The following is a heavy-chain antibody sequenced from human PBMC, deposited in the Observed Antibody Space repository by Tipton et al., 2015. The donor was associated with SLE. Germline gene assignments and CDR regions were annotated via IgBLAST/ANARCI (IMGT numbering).Heavy chain of an antibody. CDR1: GFTFSTSA. J-gene: IGHJ4*02. CDR2: ISGGGGST. CDR3: AKFEKTTDFYLDS. D-gene: IGHD1/OR15-1a*01. Sequence: SLRLSCAASGFTFSTSAMHWVRQAPGKGLEWASAISGGGGSTYYADFVKGRFSISIDKSKKTLFLQMNSLRVDDTATYYCAKFEKTTDFYLDSWGQGTLVSVSS. V-gene: IGHV3-23*01.